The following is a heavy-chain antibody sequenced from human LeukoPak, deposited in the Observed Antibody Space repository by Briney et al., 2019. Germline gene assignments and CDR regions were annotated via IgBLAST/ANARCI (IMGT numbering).Heavy chain of an antibody. CDR1: GGSISSYY. CDR2: IYYSGST. Sequence: SETLSLTCTVSGGSISSYYWSWIRQPPGKGLEWIGYIYYSGSTNYNPSLKSRVTISVDTSKNQFSLKLSSVTAADTAVYYCARDTLYYGSSWGQGALVTVSS. J-gene: IGHJ4*02. D-gene: IGHD3-10*01. CDR3: ARDTLYYGSS. V-gene: IGHV4-59*01.